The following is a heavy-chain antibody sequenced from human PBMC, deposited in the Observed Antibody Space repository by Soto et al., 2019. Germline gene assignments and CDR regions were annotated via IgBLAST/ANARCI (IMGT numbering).Heavy chain of an antibody. D-gene: IGHD6-19*01. CDR3: ARDLKVAGTNSFYYYGMDV. CDR1: GFTSRNYT. CDR2: ISRSSRNI. Sequence: EVQLVESGGGLVKPGGPRTLSCAASGFTSRNYTINWVRKAPGKGLEGVSSISRSSRNIYYADSVKGRFTISRDNAKNALYLHMNSLRAGDTAVYYCARDLKVAGTNSFYYYGMDVWGQGTTVTVSS. J-gene: IGHJ6*02. V-gene: IGHV3-21*01.